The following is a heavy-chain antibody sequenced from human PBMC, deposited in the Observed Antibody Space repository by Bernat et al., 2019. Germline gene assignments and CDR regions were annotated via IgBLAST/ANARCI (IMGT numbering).Heavy chain of an antibody. J-gene: IGHJ4*02. CDR2: IYYSGST. CDR1: AGSISSSSYY. D-gene: IGHD4-17*01. CDR3: ARRFGDYKWDYFDY. Sequence: QLQLQESGPGLVKPSETLSLTCTVSAGSISSSSYYWGWIRQPPGKGLEWIGSIYYSGSTYYNPSLKSRVTISVDTSKNQFSLKLSSVTAADTAVYYCARRFGDYKWDYFDYWGQGTLVTVSS. V-gene: IGHV4-39*01.